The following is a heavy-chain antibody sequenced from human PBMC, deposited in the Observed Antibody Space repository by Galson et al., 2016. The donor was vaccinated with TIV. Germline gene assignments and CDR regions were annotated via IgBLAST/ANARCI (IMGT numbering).Heavy chain of an antibody. CDR1: GYPLIGYF. CDR3: ARSERGSYTGFDY. Sequence: SGYPLIGYFMHWVRQAPGQGLEWMGWIDPNSGGTEYAQKFQGRTTMTRDKSIGTAYMELNRLRSDDTALYFCARSERGSYTGFDYWGRGTLVTVSS. CDR2: IDPNSGGT. J-gene: IGHJ4*02. D-gene: IGHD1-26*01. V-gene: IGHV1-2*02.